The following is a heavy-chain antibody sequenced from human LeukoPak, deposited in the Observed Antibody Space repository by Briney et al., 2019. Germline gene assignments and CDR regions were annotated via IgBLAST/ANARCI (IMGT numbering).Heavy chain of an antibody. D-gene: IGHD1-26*01. CDR2: IIPIFGTA. Sequence: ASVKVSCKASGGTFISYAISWVRQAPGQGLEWMGGIIPIFGTANYAQKFQSRVTITADESTSTAYMELSSLRSEDTAVYYCAPRELRANWFDPWGQGTLVTVSS. J-gene: IGHJ5*02. V-gene: IGHV1-69*13. CDR3: APRELRANWFDP. CDR1: GGTFISYA.